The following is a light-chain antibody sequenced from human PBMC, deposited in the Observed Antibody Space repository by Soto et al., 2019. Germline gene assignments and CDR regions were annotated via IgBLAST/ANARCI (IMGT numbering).Light chain of an antibody. CDR1: QSISDW. CDR3: QHHSAYSVT. Sequence: DIQMTQSPSTLSASVGDRVTITCRASQSISDWLAWYQQKPGEAPKLLIYAASSLESGVPSRLSGSGSGTAFTLTISSLQPDDFATYYCQHHSAYSVTFGQGTKVDIK. CDR2: AAS. J-gene: IGKJ1*01. V-gene: IGKV1-5*01.